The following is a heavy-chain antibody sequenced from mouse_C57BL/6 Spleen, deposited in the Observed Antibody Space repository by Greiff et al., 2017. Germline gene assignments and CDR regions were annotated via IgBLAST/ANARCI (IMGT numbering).Heavy chain of an antibody. J-gene: IGHJ4*01. CDR2: ISDGGSYT. V-gene: IGHV5-4*01. D-gene: IGHD1-1*01. CDR3: ASPYYYGSSSYAMDY. CDR1: GFTFSSYA. Sequence: EVQGVESGGGLVKPGGSLKLSCAASGFTFSSYAMSWVRQTPEKRLEWVATISDGGSYTYYPDNVKGRFTISRDNAKNNLYLQMSHLKSEDTAMYYCASPYYYGSSSYAMDYWGQGTPVTVSS.